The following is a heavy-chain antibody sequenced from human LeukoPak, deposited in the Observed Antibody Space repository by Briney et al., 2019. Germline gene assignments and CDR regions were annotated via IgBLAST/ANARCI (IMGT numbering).Heavy chain of an antibody. CDR3: ARDPGLNAFDI. J-gene: IGHJ3*02. CDR2: IYSGAAT. V-gene: IGHV3-53*01. Sequence: GGSLRLSCTASGFGVSNNYMSWVRQAPGNGLEWVAVIYSGAATFYADAVKGRFSLSRDNSQNALFLQMNSLKVEDSAVYYCARDPGLNAFDIWGQGTMVTVSS. CDR1: GFGVSNNY.